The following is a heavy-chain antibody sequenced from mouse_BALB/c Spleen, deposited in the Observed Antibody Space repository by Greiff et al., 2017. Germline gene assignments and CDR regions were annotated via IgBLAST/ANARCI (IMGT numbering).Heavy chain of an antibody. Sequence: EVKLMESGPSLVKPSQTLSLTCSVTGDSITSGYWNWIRKFPGNKLEYMGYISYSGSTYYNPSLKSRISITRDTSKNQYYLQLNSVTTEDTATYYCARCITTGGYAMDYWGQGTSVTVSS. J-gene: IGHJ4*01. CDR1: GDSITSGY. CDR3: ARCITTGGYAMDY. CDR2: ISYSGST. V-gene: IGHV3-8*02. D-gene: IGHD1-1*01.